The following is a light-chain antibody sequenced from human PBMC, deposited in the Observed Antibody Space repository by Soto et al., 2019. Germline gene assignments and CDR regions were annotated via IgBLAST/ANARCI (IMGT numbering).Light chain of an antibody. Sequence: EIVMTQSPATLSLSPGERATLSCRASQSVSSYLAWYQQKPGQAPRILIYDASNRATGIPARFSGSGSRTDFTLTISSLEPEDFAVYYCQQRSNWPTFGGGTKVDIK. V-gene: IGKV3-11*01. CDR2: DAS. CDR3: QQRSNWPT. CDR1: QSVSSY. J-gene: IGKJ4*01.